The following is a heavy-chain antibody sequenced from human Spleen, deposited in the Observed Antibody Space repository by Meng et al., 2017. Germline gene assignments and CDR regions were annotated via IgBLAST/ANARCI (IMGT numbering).Heavy chain of an antibody. CDR1: GFTFSNYW. CDR2: IYHSGST. J-gene: IGHJ4*02. V-gene: IGHV4-4*02. CDR3: ARSSEDGDYVSLFDY. Sequence: QVQLVESGGGLVHPGGSLRLPCAASGFTFSNYWMHWVRQPPGKGLEWIGEIYHSGSTNYNPSLKSRVTISVDKSKNQFSLKLSSVTAADTAVYYCARSSEDGDYVSLFDYWGQGTLVTVSS. D-gene: IGHD4-17*01.